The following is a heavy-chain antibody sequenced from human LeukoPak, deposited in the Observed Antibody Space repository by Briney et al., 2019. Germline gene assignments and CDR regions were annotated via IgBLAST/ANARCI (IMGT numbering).Heavy chain of an antibody. CDR1: GFTFSDSA. CDR3: TRRYYHDSSGNYYGDY. D-gene: IGHD3-22*01. Sequence: GGSLRLSCAASGFTFSDSAMHWVRQASGKGLEWVGRIRSKANNYATTYDASVKGRFTISRDDSKNVVFLQMNSLKTEDTAVYYCTRRYYHDSSGNYYGDYWGQGTRVTVSS. CDR2: IRSKANNYAT. V-gene: IGHV3-73*01. J-gene: IGHJ4*02.